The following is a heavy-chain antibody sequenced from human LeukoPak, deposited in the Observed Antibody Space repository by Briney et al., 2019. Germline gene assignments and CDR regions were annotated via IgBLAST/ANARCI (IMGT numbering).Heavy chain of an antibody. CDR2: INSNSGGT. CDR3: ARDRSSTSNWELDY. CDR1: GYTFIHYF. Sequence: ASVKVSCKASGYTFIHYFIHWVRQAPGQGLEWMGRINSNSGGTEYTQKFQGRVTMTRDTSITTVYMELSSLTSDDTAVYYCARDRSSTSNWELDYWGQGTLVIVSS. V-gene: IGHV1-2*06. J-gene: IGHJ4*02. D-gene: IGHD7-27*01.